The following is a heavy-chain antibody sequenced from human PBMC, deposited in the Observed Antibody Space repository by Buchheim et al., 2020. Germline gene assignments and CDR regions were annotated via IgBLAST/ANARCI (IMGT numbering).Heavy chain of an antibody. J-gene: IGHJ4*02. CDR3: ASITMVRGVYYFDY. V-gene: IGHV4-59*01. Sequence: QVQLQESGPGLVKPSETLSLTCTVSGGSISSYYWSWIRQPPGKGLEWIGYIYYSGSTNYNPSLKSRVTISVDTSKNQFSLKLSSVTAADTAVYYCASITMVRGVYYFDYWGQGTL. CDR1: GGSISSYY. CDR2: IYYSGST. D-gene: IGHD3-10*01.